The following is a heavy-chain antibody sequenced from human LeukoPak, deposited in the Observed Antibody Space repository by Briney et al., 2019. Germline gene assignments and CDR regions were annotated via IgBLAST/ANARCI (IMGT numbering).Heavy chain of an antibody. Sequence: GGSLRLSCAASGFTFSNAWMSWVRQAPGKGLEWVAVISYDGSNEYYGDSVKGRFTISRDNSKNTLYLQMNSLKAEDTAVYYCARQESRGVASIDYWGQGTLVTVSS. D-gene: IGHD3-10*01. V-gene: IGHV3-30*03. CDR1: GFTFSNAW. J-gene: IGHJ4*02. CDR2: ISYDGSNE. CDR3: ARQESRGVASIDY.